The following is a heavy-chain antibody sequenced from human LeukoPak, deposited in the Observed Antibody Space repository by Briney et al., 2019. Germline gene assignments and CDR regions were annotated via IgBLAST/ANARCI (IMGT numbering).Heavy chain of an antibody. D-gene: IGHD3-10*01. Sequence: GGSLRLSCAASGFTFSSYAMSWVRQAPGKGLEWVSAISGSGGSTYYADSVKGRFTISRDNSKNTLYLQMNSLRAEDTAVYYCEKDFEQSQYGSGSFFDYWGQGTLVTVSS. J-gene: IGHJ4*02. CDR1: GFTFSSYA. V-gene: IGHV3-23*01. CDR3: EKDFEQSQYGSGSFFDY. CDR2: ISGSGGST.